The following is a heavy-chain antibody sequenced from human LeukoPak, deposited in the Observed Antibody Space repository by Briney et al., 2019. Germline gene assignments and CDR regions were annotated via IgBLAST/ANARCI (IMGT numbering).Heavy chain of an antibody. J-gene: IGHJ5*02. CDR3: ARVGTYYYDSSGYYLGWFDP. V-gene: IGHV1-69*13. CDR2: IIPIFGTA. D-gene: IGHD3-22*01. CDR1: GGTFSSYA. Sequence: SVKVSCKASGGTFSSYAISGVRQAPGQGLEWMGGIIPIFGTANYAQKFQGRVTITADESTSTAYMELSSLRSEDTAVYYCARVGTYYYDSSGYYLGWFDPWGQGTLVTVSS.